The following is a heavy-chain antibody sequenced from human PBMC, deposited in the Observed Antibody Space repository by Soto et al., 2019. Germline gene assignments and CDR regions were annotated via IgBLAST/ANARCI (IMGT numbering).Heavy chain of an antibody. Sequence: EASVKVSCKASGYTFTGYYMHWVRQAPGQGLEWMGWINPNSGGTNYAQKFQGRVTMTRDTSISTAYMELSRLRSDDTAVYYCAGSIAAAGDNWFDPWGQGTLVTVSS. CDR2: INPNSGGT. D-gene: IGHD6-13*01. J-gene: IGHJ5*02. V-gene: IGHV1-2*02. CDR1: GYTFTGYY. CDR3: AGSIAAAGDNWFDP.